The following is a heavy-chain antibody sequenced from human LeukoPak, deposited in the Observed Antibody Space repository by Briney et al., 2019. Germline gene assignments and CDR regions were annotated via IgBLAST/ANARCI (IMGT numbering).Heavy chain of an antibody. D-gene: IGHD2-15*01. V-gene: IGHV3-74*01. CDR1: GFTFSSYW. CDR2: INSDGSST. CDR3: AREVDFYYYGMDV. Sequence: PGGSLRLSCAASGFTFSSYWMHWVRQAPGKGLVWVSRINSDGSSTSYADSVKGRFTISRDNAKNTLYLQVNSLRAEDTAVYYCAREVDFYYYGMDVWGQGATVTVSS. J-gene: IGHJ6*02.